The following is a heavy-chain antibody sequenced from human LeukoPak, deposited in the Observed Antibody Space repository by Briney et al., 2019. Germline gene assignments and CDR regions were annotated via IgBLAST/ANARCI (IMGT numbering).Heavy chain of an antibody. V-gene: IGHV4-31*03. CDR2: IYYSGST. CDR1: GGSISSGGYY. Sequence: SETLSLTCTVSGGSISSGGYYWSWIRQHPGKGLEWIGYIYYSGSTYYNPSLKSRVTISVDTSKNQFSLKLSSVTAADTAVYYCARDSRNDGTDYWGQGTLVTVSS. D-gene: IGHD1-1*01. J-gene: IGHJ4*02. CDR3: ARDSRNDGTDY.